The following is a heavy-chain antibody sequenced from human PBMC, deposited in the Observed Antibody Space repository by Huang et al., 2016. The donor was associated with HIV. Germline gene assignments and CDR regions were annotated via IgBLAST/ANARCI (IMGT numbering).Heavy chain of an antibody. CDR1: GGTFSSYV. J-gene: IGHJ4*02. CDR3: ATGPRGSGSFN. V-gene: IGHV1-69*01. D-gene: IGHD1-26*01. CDR2: ITPILDKT. Sequence: QVQLVQSGAEVKKPGSSVKVSCKASGGTFSSYVISWVRQAPGQGLEWMGGITPILDKTNDAQKFQGRVTIIADESTRTAYMEMSSLRPEDTATYYCATGPRGSGSFNWGQGTLVIVSS.